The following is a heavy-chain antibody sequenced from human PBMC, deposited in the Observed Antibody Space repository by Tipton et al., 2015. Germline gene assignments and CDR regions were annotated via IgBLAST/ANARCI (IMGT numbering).Heavy chain of an antibody. V-gene: IGHV4-38-2*02. CDR3: ARDLEHGMDV. CDR1: AYSISTDYY. D-gene: IGHD5-24*01. CDR2: VYYNGAT. J-gene: IGHJ6*02. Sequence: TLSLTCAVSAYSISTDYYWVWIRQPPGKGLEWIGTVYYNGATQYNPSLKRRVTISLDTSKNQFSLTLNSVTAADTAVYYCARDLEHGMDVWGQGTTVTVSS.